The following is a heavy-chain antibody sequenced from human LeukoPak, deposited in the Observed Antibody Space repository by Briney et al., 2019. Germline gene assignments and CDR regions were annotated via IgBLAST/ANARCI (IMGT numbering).Heavy chain of an antibody. D-gene: IGHD3-10*01. Sequence: SQTLSLTCTVSADSLSSGGHYWAWIRQFPGKSLESIGFIHHSGRSRHNPSLKDRVAISVDTSRKQFALKLSSVTAADTAMYYCARGGNRFGGFYFDYWGQGIQVIVSS. J-gene: IGHJ4*02. CDR3: ARGGNRFGGFYFDY. V-gene: IGHV4-31*03. CDR1: ADSLSSGGHY. CDR2: IHHSGRS.